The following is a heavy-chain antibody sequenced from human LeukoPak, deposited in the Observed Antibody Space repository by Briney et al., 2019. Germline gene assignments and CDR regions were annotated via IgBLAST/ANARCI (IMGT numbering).Heavy chain of an antibody. CDR2: IRYDGSNK. CDR3: AKVPYGYSYGYALH. J-gene: IGHJ4*02. V-gene: IGHV3-30*02. Sequence: GGSLRLSCAASGFTFSSYGMHWVRQAPGKGLEWVAFIRYDGSNKYYADSVKGRFTISRDNSKNTLYLQMNSLRAEDTAVYYCAKVPYGYSYGYALHWGQGALVTVSP. CDR1: GFTFSSYG. D-gene: IGHD5-18*01.